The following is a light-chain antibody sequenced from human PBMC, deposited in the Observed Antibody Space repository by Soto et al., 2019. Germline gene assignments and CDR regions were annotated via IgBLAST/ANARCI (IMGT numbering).Light chain of an antibody. CDR3: QHSHNTPLT. J-gene: IGKJ1*01. V-gene: IGKV1-39*01. CDR1: QRVGSY. Sequence: DIQMTQSPSSLSASVGDRVTITCRASQRVGSYLNWYQQKPGKAPTLLIYSASDLQSGVSSRFGGRGSGADFSRTIRNLQPEDFAVYYCQHSHNTPLTFGQGTKVEI. CDR2: SAS.